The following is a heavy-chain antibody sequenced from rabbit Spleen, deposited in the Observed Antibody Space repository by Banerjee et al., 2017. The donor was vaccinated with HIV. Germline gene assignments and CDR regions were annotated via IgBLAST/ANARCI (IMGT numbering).Heavy chain of an antibody. V-gene: IGHV1S40*01. J-gene: IGHJ6*01. D-gene: IGHD8-1*01. CDR2: IYSGNSGYT. CDR3: ARDTASSFSSYGMDL. CDR1: GFSFGSNDY. Sequence: QSLEESGGGLVKPGGSLTLICTASGFSFGSNDYMCCVRQASGRGLEWIACIYSGNSGYTYYATWATGRFTCSKTSSTTVTLQVTSLTAADTATYFCARDTASSFSSYGMDLCGQGTLVTVS.